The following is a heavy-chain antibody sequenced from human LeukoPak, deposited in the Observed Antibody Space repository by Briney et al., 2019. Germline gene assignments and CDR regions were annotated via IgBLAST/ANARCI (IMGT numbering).Heavy chain of an antibody. CDR3: AIGPRRELGVY. J-gene: IGHJ4*02. V-gene: IGHV3-48*01. D-gene: IGHD3-16*01. CDR2: ISRSGGTT. CDR1: EFTFSNYA. Sequence: GGSLRLSCAASEFTFSNYAISWVRQAPGKGLEWVSYISRSGGTTYYADSVKGRFTISRDNAKNSLYLQMNSLRAEDTAVYYCAIGPRRELGVYWGQGTLVTVSS.